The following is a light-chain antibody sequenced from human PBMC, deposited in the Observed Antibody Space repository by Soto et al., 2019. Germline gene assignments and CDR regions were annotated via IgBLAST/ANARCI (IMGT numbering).Light chain of an antibody. Sequence: DIQMTQSPSSLSASVGARVTITCRASQSISSYLNWYQQKLGKAPKLLIYAASSLQSGVPSRFSGSGSGTDFTLTISSLQPEDFATYYCQQSYSTPRTFGQGTKVDIK. CDR1: QSISSY. CDR2: AAS. J-gene: IGKJ1*01. V-gene: IGKV1-39*01. CDR3: QQSYSTPRT.